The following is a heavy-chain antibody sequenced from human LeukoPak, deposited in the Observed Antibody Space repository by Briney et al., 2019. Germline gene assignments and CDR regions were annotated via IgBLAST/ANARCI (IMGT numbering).Heavy chain of an antibody. Sequence: SVKVSCKASGGTFSSYAISWVRQAPGQGLEWMGGIIPIFGTANYAQKFQGRVTITADESTSTAYMELSSLRSEDTAVYYCARAKIVVVTTCYYYYGMDVWGQGTTVTVSS. V-gene: IGHV1-69*13. CDR1: GGTFSSYA. J-gene: IGHJ6*02. CDR2: IIPIFGTA. D-gene: IGHD3-22*01. CDR3: ARAKIVVVTTCYYYYGMDV.